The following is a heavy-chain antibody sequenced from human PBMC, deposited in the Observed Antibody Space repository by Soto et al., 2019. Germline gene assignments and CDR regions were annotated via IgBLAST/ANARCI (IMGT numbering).Heavy chain of an antibody. J-gene: IGHJ4*02. V-gene: IGHV1-3*01. CDR3: IGVDSSGYYTDY. Sequence: ASVKVSCKASGYTFTSYAMHWVRQAPGQRLEWMGWINAGNGNTKYSQKFQGRVTITRDTSASTAYMELSSLRSGDTAVYYCIGVDSSGYYTDYWGQGTLVTVSS. D-gene: IGHD3-22*01. CDR1: GYTFTSYA. CDR2: INAGNGNT.